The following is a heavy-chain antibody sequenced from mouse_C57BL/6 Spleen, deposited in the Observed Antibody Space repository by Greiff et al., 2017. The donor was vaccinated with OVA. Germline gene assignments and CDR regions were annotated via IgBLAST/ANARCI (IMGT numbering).Heavy chain of an antibody. D-gene: IGHD2-5*01. CDR1: GYSITSGYY. CDR2: ISYDGSN. CDR3: ARYSNYVDYYAMDY. J-gene: IGHJ4*01. V-gene: IGHV3-6*01. Sequence: EVKLQESGPGLVKPSQSLSLTCSVTGYSITSGYYWNWIRQFPGNKLEWMGYISYDGSNNYNPSLKNRISITRDTSKNQFFLKLNSVTTEDTATYYCARYSNYVDYYAMDYWGQGTSVTVSS.